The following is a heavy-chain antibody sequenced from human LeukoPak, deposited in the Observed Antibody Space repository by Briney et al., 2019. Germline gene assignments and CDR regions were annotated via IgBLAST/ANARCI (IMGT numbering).Heavy chain of an antibody. J-gene: IGHJ4*02. CDR2: IIPIFGTA. D-gene: IGHD4-17*01. Sequence: SVKVSCKASGYTFSSYAISWVRQAPGQGLEWMGGIIPIFGTANYAQKSQGRVTITADESTSTAYMELSSLRSEDTAVYYCASSTPGYGDYFPMFDYWGQGTLVTVSS. CDR3: ASSTPGYGDYFPMFDY. V-gene: IGHV1-69*13. CDR1: GYTFSSYA.